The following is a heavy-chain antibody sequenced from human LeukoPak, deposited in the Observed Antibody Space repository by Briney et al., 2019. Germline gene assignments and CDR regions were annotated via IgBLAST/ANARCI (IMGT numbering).Heavy chain of an antibody. J-gene: IGHJ5*02. CDR2: IYYSGST. Sequence: PSETLSLTCTVSGGSISSYYWSWIRQPPGKGLEWIGYIYYSGSTNYNPSLKSRVTISVDTSKNQFSLKLSTVTAADTAVYYCARVILYYYDSSGYYFWFDPWGQGTLVTVSS. CDR1: GGSISSYY. V-gene: IGHV4-59*01. CDR3: ARVILYYYDSSGYYFWFDP. D-gene: IGHD3-22*01.